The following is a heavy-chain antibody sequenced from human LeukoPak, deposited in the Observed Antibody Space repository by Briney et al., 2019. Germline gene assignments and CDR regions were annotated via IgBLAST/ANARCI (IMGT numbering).Heavy chain of an antibody. CDR3: AKNKPTITYYYGSGSSPTGLTAFDI. CDR2: NYYRGST. D-gene: IGHD3-10*01. CDR1: GGSISSGGYY. Sequence: PSQTLSLTCTVSGGSISSGGYYWSWIRQHPGKGREGIGYNYYRGSTYYNPFLKSRVTISVDTSKNQFSLKLSSETAADTAVYYCAKNKPTITYYYGSGSSPTGLTAFDIWGQGIMVTVSS. V-gene: IGHV4-31*03. J-gene: IGHJ3*02.